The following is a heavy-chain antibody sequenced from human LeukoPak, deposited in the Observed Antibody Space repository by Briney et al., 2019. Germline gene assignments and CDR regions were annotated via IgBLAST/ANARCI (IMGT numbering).Heavy chain of an antibody. Sequence: EPGGSLRLSCAASGFTFSSYAMTWVRQAPGKGLEWVSGISGSGGSTYFADSVKGRFTISRDNSKNTLYLQMNSLRVEDTATYYCANSRGAMAGAPDYWGQGTLVTVSS. CDR3: ANSRGAMAGAPDY. CDR2: ISGSGGST. CDR1: GFTFSSYA. J-gene: IGHJ4*02. V-gene: IGHV3-23*01. D-gene: IGHD6-19*01.